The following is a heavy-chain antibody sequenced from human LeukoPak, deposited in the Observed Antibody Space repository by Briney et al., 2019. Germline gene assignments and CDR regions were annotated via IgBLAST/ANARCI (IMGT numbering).Heavy chain of an antibody. V-gene: IGHV4-39*07. CDR1: GGSISSSSYY. CDR3: ARDIGEDTHV. Sequence: PSETLSLTCTVSGGSISSSSYYWGWIRQPPGKGLEWIGSIYYSGSIYYNPSLKSRVTISVDTSKNQFSLKVNSVTAADTAVYYCARDIGEDTHVWGQGTTVTVSS. CDR2: IYYSGSI. J-gene: IGHJ6*02. D-gene: IGHD5-18*01.